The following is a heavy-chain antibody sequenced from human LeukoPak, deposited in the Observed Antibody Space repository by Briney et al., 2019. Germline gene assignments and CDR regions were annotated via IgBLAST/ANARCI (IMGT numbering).Heavy chain of an antibody. Sequence: GGSLRLSCVGSKFSFNNYWMNWVRQAPGKGLEWVANIKPDASEKSYVDSVKGRFTISRDNAENSLYLQMSSLRAEDTATYYCTTVSGTSGGASHFWGQGTLVTVSS. J-gene: IGHJ4*02. CDR3: TTVSGTSGGASHF. D-gene: IGHD6-25*01. CDR1: KFSFNNYW. CDR2: IKPDASEK. V-gene: IGHV3-7*01.